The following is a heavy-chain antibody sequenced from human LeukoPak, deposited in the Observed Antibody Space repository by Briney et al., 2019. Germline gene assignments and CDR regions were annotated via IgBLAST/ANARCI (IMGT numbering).Heavy chain of an antibody. D-gene: IGHD6-19*01. Sequence: GGSLRLSCAASGFTFSSYSMNWVRQAPGKGLEWVSSISSSSSYVYYADSVKGRFTISRDNAKNSLYLQMNSLRAEDTAVYHCARQWLVTGGNDYWGQGTLVTVSS. CDR3: ARQWLVTGGNDY. J-gene: IGHJ4*02. V-gene: IGHV3-21*01. CDR2: ISSSSSYV. CDR1: GFTFSSYS.